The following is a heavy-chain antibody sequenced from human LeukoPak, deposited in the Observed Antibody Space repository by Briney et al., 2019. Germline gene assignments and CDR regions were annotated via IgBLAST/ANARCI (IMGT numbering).Heavy chain of an antibody. V-gene: IGHV1-58*02. CDR3: AAVPQWYYDSSGYRDY. CDR2: IVVGSGNT. D-gene: IGHD3-22*01. Sequence: SVKVSCKASGGTFSSYAISWVRQARGQRLEWIGWIVVGSGNTNYAQKFQERVTITRDMSTSTAYMELSSLRSEDTAVYYCAAVPQWYYDSSGYRDYWGQGTLVTVSS. J-gene: IGHJ4*02. CDR1: GGTFSSYA.